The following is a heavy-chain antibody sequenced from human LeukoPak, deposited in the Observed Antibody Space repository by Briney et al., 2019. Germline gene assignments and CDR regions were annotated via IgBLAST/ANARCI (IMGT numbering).Heavy chain of an antibody. CDR1: GFTFSSYA. CDR3: ATRAVTRVFDN. Sequence: PGGSLRLSCAASGFTFSSYAMSWVRQAPGKGLEWVSSIIGSGDNTNYAASVKGRFTISRDNSKNTLYLQMNSLRAEDTAVYYCATRAVTRVFDNWGQGTLVTVSS. J-gene: IGHJ4*02. V-gene: IGHV3-23*01. D-gene: IGHD4-23*01. CDR2: IIGSGDNT.